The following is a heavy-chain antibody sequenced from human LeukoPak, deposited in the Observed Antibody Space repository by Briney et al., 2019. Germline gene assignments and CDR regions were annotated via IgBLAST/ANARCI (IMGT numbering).Heavy chain of an antibody. CDR2: IYSAGST. J-gene: IGHJ3*02. CDR1: GFTVSDNY. V-gene: IGHV3-53*01. Sequence: GGSLRLSCAASGFTVSDNYMSWVRQAPGKGLEWVSIIYSAGSTNYADSVKGRFTISRDNSKNTLYFQMSSLRAEDTAVYYCTLPLRDVFDIWGQGTMVTVSS. CDR3: TLPLRDVFDI.